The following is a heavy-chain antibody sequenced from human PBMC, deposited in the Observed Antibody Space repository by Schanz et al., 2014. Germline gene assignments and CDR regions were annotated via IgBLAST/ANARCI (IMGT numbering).Heavy chain of an antibody. CDR3: AKDGRLPYYGTGSDFDY. Sequence: QVHLVESGGGVVQPGRSLRLSCTGSRFTISRNPIHWVRQAPGKGLERVPIICYETRQFYADSVKGRFTISRDNLKNTVYLQMTSLRAGDTAVYYSAKDGRLPYYGTGSDFDYWGQGTLVAVSS. V-gene: IGHV3-30-3*02. CDR2: ICYETRQ. CDR1: RFTISRNP. D-gene: IGHD3-22*01. J-gene: IGHJ4*02.